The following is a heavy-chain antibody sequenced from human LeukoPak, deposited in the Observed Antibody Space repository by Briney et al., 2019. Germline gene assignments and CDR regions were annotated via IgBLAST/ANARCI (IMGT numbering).Heavy chain of an antibody. D-gene: IGHD5-18*01. Sequence: SETLSLTCTVSGGSINYYYWSWIRQPPGKGLEWIGEINHSGSTNYNPSLKSRVTISVDTSKNQFSLKLSSVTAADTAVYYCARGLYSYGFFDYWGQGTLVTVSS. CDR2: INHSGST. CDR1: GGSINYYY. CDR3: ARGLYSYGFFDY. V-gene: IGHV4-34*01. J-gene: IGHJ4*02.